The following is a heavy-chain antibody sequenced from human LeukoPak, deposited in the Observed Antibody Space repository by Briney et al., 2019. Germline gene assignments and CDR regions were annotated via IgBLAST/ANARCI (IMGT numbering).Heavy chain of an antibody. D-gene: IGHD5-12*01. Sequence: PGGSLRLSCAAPGFTFSSYWMHWVRQAPGKGLVWVSRVNSDGRSTSYADSVKGRFTISRDNAKNTLYLQMHSLRAEDTALYYCARDNRGYDFDYWGQGTQVTVSS. J-gene: IGHJ4*02. CDR3: ARDNRGYDFDY. V-gene: IGHV3-74*01. CDR2: VNSDGRST. CDR1: GFTFSSYW.